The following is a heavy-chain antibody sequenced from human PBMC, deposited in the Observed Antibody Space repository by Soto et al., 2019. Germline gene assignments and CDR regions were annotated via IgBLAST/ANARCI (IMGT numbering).Heavy chain of an antibody. J-gene: IGHJ3*02. Sequence: GGSLRHSCAASGFTFSSYGMHWVRQAPGKGLEWVAVIWYDGSNKYYADSVKGRFTISRDNSKNTLYLQMNSLRAEDTAVYYCARVPQYDRPRYMARDAFDIWGQGTMVTVSS. V-gene: IGHV3-33*01. D-gene: IGHD1-1*01. CDR3: ARVPQYDRPRYMARDAFDI. CDR1: GFTFSSYG. CDR2: IWYDGSNK.